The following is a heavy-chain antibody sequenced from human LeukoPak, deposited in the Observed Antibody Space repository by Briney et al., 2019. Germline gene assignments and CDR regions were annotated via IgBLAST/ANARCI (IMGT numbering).Heavy chain of an antibody. CDR1: GFTVSSNY. CDR3: ARGLIYSPNWFDP. V-gene: IGHV3-66*01. CDR2: IYTGGNT. J-gene: IGHJ5*02. D-gene: IGHD4-11*01. Sequence: GGSLRLSCAGSGFTVSSNYMSWVRQDPGKGLERVSVIYTGGNTYYADSVKCRFTISRDNSKNTLYLQMNSLRAEDTAVYYCARGLIYSPNWFDPWGQGTLVTVSS.